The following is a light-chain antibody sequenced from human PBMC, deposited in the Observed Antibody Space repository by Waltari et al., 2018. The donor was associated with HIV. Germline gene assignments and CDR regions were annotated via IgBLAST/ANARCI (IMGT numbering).Light chain of an antibody. Sequence: QSALTQPASVSGSPGQSLTISCTGTRRDVCGLNYVSWDQQHPGKDTKLMIDEVSNRPSGVSNRFSGSKSGNTASLTISGLQAEDEADYYCSSYTSSSSYVFGTGTKVTVL. CDR1: RRDVCGLNY. CDR3: SSYTSSSSYV. V-gene: IGLV2-14*01. CDR2: EVS. J-gene: IGLJ1*01.